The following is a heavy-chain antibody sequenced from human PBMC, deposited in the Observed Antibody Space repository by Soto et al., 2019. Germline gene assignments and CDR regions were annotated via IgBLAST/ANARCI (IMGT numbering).Heavy chain of an antibody. CDR3: ARGGDGFDL. CDR2: IYHSGST. Sequence: QVRLQESGPGLVRPSQTLSLTCSVSGDSLTIGGHYWTWIRQHPGKGLEWIGYIYHSGSTYYSPRLKSRVTISVDTSENQFSLKLTSMTAADTAVYYCARGGDGFDLWGQGKMVTVSS. J-gene: IGHJ3*01. V-gene: IGHV4-31*03. CDR1: GDSLTIGGHY.